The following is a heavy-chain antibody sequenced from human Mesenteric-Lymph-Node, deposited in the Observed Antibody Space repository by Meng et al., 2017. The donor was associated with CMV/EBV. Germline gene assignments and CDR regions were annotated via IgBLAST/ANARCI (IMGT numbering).Heavy chain of an antibody. Sequence: SETLSLTCTVSGGSISSYYWSWIRQPPGKGLEWIGYIYYSGSTNYNPSLKSRVTISVDTSKNQFSLKLSSVTAADTAVYYCARGLQRYCSSTSCYRYGMDVWGQGTTVTVSS. J-gene: IGHJ6*02. CDR3: ARGLQRYCSSTSCYRYGMDV. D-gene: IGHD2-2*01. V-gene: IGHV4-59*01. CDR1: GGSISSYY. CDR2: IYYSGST.